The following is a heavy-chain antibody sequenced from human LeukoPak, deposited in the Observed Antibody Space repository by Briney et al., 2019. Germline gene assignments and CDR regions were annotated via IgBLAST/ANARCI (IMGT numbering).Heavy chain of an antibody. CDR2: FDPEDGET. D-gene: IGHD3-3*01. CDR3: ATDLDDFWIFDY. J-gene: IGHJ4*02. V-gene: IGHV1-24*01. Sequence: ASVKVSCKVSGYTLTELSMHWVRQAPGKGLEWMGGFDPEDGETIYAQKFQGRVTMTEDTSTDTAYMELSSLRSEDTAVYYCATDLDDFWIFDYWGQGTLVTVSS. CDR1: GYTLTELS.